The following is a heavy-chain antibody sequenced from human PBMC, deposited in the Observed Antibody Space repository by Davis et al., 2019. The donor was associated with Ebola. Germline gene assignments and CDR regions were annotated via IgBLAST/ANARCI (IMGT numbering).Heavy chain of an antibody. Sequence: PGGSLRLSCAASGFTFSSYAMSWVRQAPGKGLEWVSAISGSGGSTYYADSVKGRFTISRDNSKNTLYLQMNSLRAEDTAVYYCARPILGVVIFDYWGQGTLVTVSS. V-gene: IGHV3-23*01. CDR3: ARPILGVVIFDY. CDR1: GFTFSSYA. CDR2: ISGSGGST. D-gene: IGHD3-3*01. J-gene: IGHJ4*02.